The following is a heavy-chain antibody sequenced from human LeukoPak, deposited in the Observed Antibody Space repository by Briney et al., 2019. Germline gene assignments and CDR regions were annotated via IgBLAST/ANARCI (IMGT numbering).Heavy chain of an antibody. Sequence: ASVTVSCTASGYTFTSYHAHWVRQAPGQGLEWMGIINCGDGYTNYAQKFQGRVSVTTDTSTTTLYMDLSSLTTEDTAIYYCARDRGGSYSIDYWGQGTLVTVSS. CDR2: INCGDGYT. D-gene: IGHD1-26*01. J-gene: IGHJ4*02. CDR3: ARDRGGSYSIDY. V-gene: IGHV1-46*01. CDR1: GYTFTSYH.